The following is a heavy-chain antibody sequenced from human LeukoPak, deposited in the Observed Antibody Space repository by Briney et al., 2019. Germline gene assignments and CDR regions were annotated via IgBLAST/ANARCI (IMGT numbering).Heavy chain of an antibody. D-gene: IGHD3-10*01. CDR1: GYTFTSYD. CDR2: MNPNSGNT. CDR3: ARTESSFRGVIITSHYYYMDA. J-gene: IGHJ6*03. V-gene: IGHV1-8*03. Sequence: ASVKVSCKASGYTFTSYDINWVRQATGQGLEWMGWMNPNSGNTGYAQKFQGRVTITRNTSISTAYMELSSLRSEDTAVYYCARTESSFRGVIITSHYYYMDAWGKGTTVTVSS.